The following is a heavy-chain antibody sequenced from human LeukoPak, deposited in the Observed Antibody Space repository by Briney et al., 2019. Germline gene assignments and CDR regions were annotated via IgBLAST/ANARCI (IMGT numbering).Heavy chain of an antibody. V-gene: IGHV4-38-2*02. J-gene: IGHJ6*03. D-gene: IGHD4-11*01. CDR2: IYHSGST. CDR1: GYSISSGYY. Sequence: SETLSLTCTVSGYSISSGYYWGWIRQPPGKGLEWIGSIYHSGSTNYNPSLKSRVTISVDTSKNQFSLKLSSVTAADTAVYYCARGKASTVVRYYYYMDVWGKGTTVTVSS. CDR3: ARGKASTVVRYYYYMDV.